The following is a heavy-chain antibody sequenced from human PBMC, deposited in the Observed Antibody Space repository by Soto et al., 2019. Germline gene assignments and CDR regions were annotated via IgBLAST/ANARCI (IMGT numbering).Heavy chain of an antibody. CDR2: IWYDGSNT. Sequence: QVQLVESGGGVVRPGGSLRLACAASGFSFSTYGMHWVRQAPGKGLQWVAVIWYDGSNTYYADSVKGRFTISRDNSKNTLYLQMKNLRVEDTAVYYCARVEAPLIHSDHYYYGMDVWGQGTTVTVSS. J-gene: IGHJ6*02. CDR1: GFSFSTYG. D-gene: IGHD5-18*01. V-gene: IGHV3-33*01. CDR3: ARVEAPLIHSDHYYYGMDV.